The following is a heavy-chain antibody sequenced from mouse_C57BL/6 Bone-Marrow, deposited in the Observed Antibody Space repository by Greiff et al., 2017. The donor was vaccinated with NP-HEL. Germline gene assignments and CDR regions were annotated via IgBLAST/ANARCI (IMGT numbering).Heavy chain of an antibody. CDR2: INPNNGGT. V-gene: IGHV1-22*01. CDR1: GYTFTDYN. Sequence: VQLQQSGPELVKPGASVKMSCKASGYTFTDYNMHWVKQSHGKSLEWIGYINPNNGGTSYNQKFKGKATLTVNKSSSTAYMELRSLTSEDSAVYYCARERRAYYYASMAGFAYWGQGTLVTVSA. D-gene: IGHD1-1*01. CDR3: ARERRAYYYASMAGFAY. J-gene: IGHJ3*01.